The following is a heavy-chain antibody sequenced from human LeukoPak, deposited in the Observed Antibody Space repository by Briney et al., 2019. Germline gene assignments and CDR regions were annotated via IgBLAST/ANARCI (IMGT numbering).Heavy chain of an antibody. CDR2: ISNDASST. CDR1: GFTFRNYW. V-gene: IGHV3-74*01. Sequence: GGSLRLSCAASGFTFRNYWMHWVRQAPGKGLVWVSRISNDASSTTYEDSVKGRFTISRDNTKNTLYLQMNSLRAEDTAVYYCARAHYYDSSGLDFWGQGTLVTVSS. CDR3: ARAHYYDSSGLDF. D-gene: IGHD3-22*01. J-gene: IGHJ4*02.